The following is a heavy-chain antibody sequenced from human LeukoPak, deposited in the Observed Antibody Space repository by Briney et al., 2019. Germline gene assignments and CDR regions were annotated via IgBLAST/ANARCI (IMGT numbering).Heavy chain of an antibody. V-gene: IGHV1-18*01. CDR3: ATANNWNYALGY. J-gene: IGHJ4*02. Sequence: ASVKVSCKASGYTFTSYGISWVRQAPGQGLEWMGWISAYNGNTNYAQKLQGRVTMTTDTSTRTAYMELRSLRSDDTAMYYCATANNWNYALGYWGQGTLVTVSS. CDR2: ISAYNGNT. D-gene: IGHD1-7*01. CDR1: GYTFTSYG.